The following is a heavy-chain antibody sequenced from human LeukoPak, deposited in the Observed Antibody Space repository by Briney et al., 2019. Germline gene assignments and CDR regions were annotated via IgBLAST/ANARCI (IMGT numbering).Heavy chain of an antibody. CDR2: INHSGST. V-gene: IGHV4-34*01. CDR1: GGSFSGYY. Sequence: PSETLSLTCAVYGGSFSGYYWSWIRQPPGKGLEWIGEINHSGSTNYNPSLKSRVTISVDTSKNQFSLKLSSVTAADTAVYYCARDPGVRVRPWGQGTLVTVSS. D-gene: IGHD3-10*01. J-gene: IGHJ5*02. CDR3: ARDPGVRVRP.